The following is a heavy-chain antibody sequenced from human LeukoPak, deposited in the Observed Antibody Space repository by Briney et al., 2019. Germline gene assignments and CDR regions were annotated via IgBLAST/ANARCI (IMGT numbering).Heavy chain of an antibody. Sequence: KPSETLSLTCTVSGDSITSISSYWGWLRQPPGKGLEWIGSMYYTGNTYYNPSLENRVTISVDTSKNQFSLKLSSLTAADTAVYYCAILCSDWLPTTPLDYWGQGTLVTVSS. CDR2: MYYTGNT. CDR1: GDSITSISSY. D-gene: IGHD3-10*02. J-gene: IGHJ4*02. V-gene: IGHV4-39*01. CDR3: AILCSDWLPTTPLDY.